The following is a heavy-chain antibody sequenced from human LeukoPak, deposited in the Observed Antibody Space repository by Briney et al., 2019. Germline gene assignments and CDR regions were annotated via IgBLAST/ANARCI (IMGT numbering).Heavy chain of an antibody. Sequence: GASVKVSCKVSGYTLTELSMHWVRQAPGKGLEWMGGFDPEDGETIYARKFQGRVTVTEDTSTDTAYMELSSLRSEDTAVYYCATLAVAATIDYWGQGTLVTVSS. CDR1: GYTLTELS. CDR3: ATLAVAATIDY. CDR2: FDPEDGET. D-gene: IGHD6-19*01. V-gene: IGHV1-24*01. J-gene: IGHJ4*02.